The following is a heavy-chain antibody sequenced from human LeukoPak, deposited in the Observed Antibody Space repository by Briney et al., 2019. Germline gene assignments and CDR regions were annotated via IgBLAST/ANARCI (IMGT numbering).Heavy chain of an antibody. J-gene: IGHJ4*02. CDR2: ITSGGST. V-gene: IGHV3-23*01. CDR1: GFTFSTYA. Sequence: QTGGSLRLSCAASGFTFSTYAMTWVRQAPGKGLEWVSSITSGGSTYYADSVKGRFTVSRDYSKNTLYLQMNSLRAEDTAVYFCAKDFEDWGQGTLVTVSS. CDR3: AKDFED.